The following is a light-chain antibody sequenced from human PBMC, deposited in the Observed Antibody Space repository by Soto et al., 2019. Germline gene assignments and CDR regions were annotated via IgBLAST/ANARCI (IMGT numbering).Light chain of an antibody. CDR3: QQYNDSFPYT. Sequence: DIQMTQSPSTLSASVGDRVTITCRASQSISSWLAWYQQKPGTAPKLLIYKASTLESGVPSRFSGIRSGTEFTLSVRSLQPDDFATYYCQQYNDSFPYTFGQGTKLEMK. V-gene: IGKV1-5*03. J-gene: IGKJ2*01. CDR2: KAS. CDR1: QSISSW.